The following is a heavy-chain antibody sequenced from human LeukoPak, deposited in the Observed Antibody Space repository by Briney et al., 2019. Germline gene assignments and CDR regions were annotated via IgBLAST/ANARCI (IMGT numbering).Heavy chain of an antibody. CDR1: GFTFSSYA. CDR2: SSGSSSRT. J-gene: IGHJ4*02. D-gene: IGHD3-22*01. V-gene: IGHV3-23*01. CDR3: ARGSGFFLDFDY. Sequence: PGGSLRLSCAASGFTFSSYAMSWVRQAPGKGLEWVSASSGSSSRTYYADSVKGGFTISRDSSKNTLYLQMNSLRVDGAAVYYCARGSGFFLDFDYWGQGTLVTVSS.